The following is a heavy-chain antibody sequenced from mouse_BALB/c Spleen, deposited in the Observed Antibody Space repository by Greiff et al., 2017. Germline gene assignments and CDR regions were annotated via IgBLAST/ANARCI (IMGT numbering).Heavy chain of an antibody. CDR3: GREGTMYYFDY. V-gene: IGHV5-12-1*01. D-gene: IGHD1-1*02. CDR1: GFAFSSYD. CDR2: ISSGGGST. J-gene: IGHJ2*01. Sequence: EVKLVESGGGLVKPGGSLTLSCAASGFAFSSYDMSWVRQTPEKRLEWVAYISSGGGSTYYPDTVTGRYTISRDDAKNTLYLQMIRMKSEDAAMYYCGREGTMYYFDYWGQGTTLTVSS.